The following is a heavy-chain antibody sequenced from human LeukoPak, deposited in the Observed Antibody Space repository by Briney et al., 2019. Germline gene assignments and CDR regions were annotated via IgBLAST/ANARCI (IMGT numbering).Heavy chain of an antibody. V-gene: IGHV3-7*01. CDR1: GFTLSSYW. CDR2: IKQDGSEK. D-gene: IGHD1-1*01. CDR3: ASAVVQRTDAFDI. Sequence: GGSLRLSCAASGFTLSSYWMSWVRQAPGKGLEWVANIKQDGSEKYYVDSVKGRFTISRDNAKNSLYLQMNSLRAEDTAVYYCASAVVQRTDAFDIWGQGTMVTVSS. J-gene: IGHJ3*02.